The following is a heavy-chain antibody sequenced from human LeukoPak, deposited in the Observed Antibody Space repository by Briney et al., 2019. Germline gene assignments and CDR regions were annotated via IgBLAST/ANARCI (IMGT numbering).Heavy chain of an antibody. D-gene: IGHD1-26*01. CDR1: GFTFSNYA. CDR2: PRNSGSTP. J-gene: IGHJ4*02. CDR3: AKTGGATNFGPLDS. Sequence: GALRLSCVASGFTFSNYAMTWVRQAPGKGLEWVSAPRNSGSTPYYADSVKGRFTISRDNSQNTLYLQMNSLRAEDTAVYYCAKTGGATNFGPLDSWGQGTLVFVSS. V-gene: IGHV3-23*01.